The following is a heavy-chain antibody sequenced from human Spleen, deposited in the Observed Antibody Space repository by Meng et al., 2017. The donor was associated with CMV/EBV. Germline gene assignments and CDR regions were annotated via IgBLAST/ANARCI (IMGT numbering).Heavy chain of an antibody. J-gene: IGHJ4*02. CDR3: AHRPLITTWYYFDY. V-gene: IGHV2-5*02. D-gene: IGHD1-14*01. Sequence: FSGFSLSTNGVGVGWIRQPPGKALEWLALIYWDDDKRYSPSLKSRLTITKDTSKNQVVLTMTNMDPVDTATYYCAHRPLITTWYYFDYWGQGTLVTVSS. CDR2: IYWDDDK. CDR1: GFSLSTNGVG.